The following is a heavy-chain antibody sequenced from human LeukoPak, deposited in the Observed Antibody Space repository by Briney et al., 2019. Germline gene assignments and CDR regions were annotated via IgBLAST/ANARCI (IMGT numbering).Heavy chain of an antibody. D-gene: IGHD5-18*01. Sequence: PSETLSLTCTVSGGSISSSSYYWGWIRQPPGKGLEWIGSIYYSGNTYYNPSLKSRGTISVDTSKNQFSLKLSSVTAADTAVYYSARQSTAMGSFDYWGQGTLVPVSS. CDR2: IYYSGNT. J-gene: IGHJ4*02. V-gene: IGHV4-39*01. CDR1: GGSISSSSYY. CDR3: ARQSTAMGSFDY.